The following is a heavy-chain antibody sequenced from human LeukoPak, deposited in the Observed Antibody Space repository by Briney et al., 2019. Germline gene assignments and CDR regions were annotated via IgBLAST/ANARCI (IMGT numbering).Heavy chain of an antibody. CDR2: IYYSGST. Sequence: SETLSLTCTVSGGSISSYYWSWIRQPPGKGLEWIGYIYYSGSTNYNPSLKSRVTISVDTSKNQFSLKLSSVTAADTAVYYCARGPDLDRSSWYLDYWGQGTLVTVSS. CDR3: ARGPDLDRSSWYLDY. D-gene: IGHD6-13*01. CDR1: GGSISSYY. V-gene: IGHV4-59*01. J-gene: IGHJ4*02.